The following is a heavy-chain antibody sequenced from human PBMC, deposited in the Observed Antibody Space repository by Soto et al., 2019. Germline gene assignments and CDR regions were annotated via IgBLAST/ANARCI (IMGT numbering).Heavy chain of an antibody. V-gene: IGHV1-18*01. J-gene: IGHJ3*01. D-gene: IGHD1-26*01. Sequence: QLVQSGAEVKKPGASMKVSCQASGYSFDSFGISWVRQAPGQGLEWMGRVNAHNHITKYAQKFQDRVTITRDTSTSTDDLEVRSLRSDDTAVYYCARDLRVGANSDACDVWGQGTMVTVSS. CDR1: GYSFDSFG. CDR2: VNAHNHIT. CDR3: ARDLRVGANSDACDV.